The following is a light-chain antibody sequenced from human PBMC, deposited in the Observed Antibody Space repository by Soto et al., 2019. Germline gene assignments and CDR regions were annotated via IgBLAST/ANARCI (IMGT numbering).Light chain of an antibody. CDR1: ETFCSGC. Sequence: ETVLTQSPATLSLSPGERVTLSCTASETFCSGCLAWYQQKPGQSPRLLIYGASSRATGIPDRFSGSGSGTDFTLTISRLEPEDFAVYYCQHYGTTPWTFGPGTKVGIK. J-gene: IGKJ1*01. CDR2: GAS. CDR3: QHYGTTPWT. V-gene: IGKV3-20*01.